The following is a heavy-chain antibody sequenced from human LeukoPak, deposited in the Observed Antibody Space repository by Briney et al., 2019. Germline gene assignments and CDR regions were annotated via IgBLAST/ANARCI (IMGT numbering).Heavy chain of an antibody. V-gene: IGHV4-4*07. CDR1: GDSISSYY. CDR2: MYPSGGI. Sequence: SETLSLTCTVSGDSISSYYWSWLRQPAGKGLEWIGRMYPSGGINYNSSLKSRVTMSVDTSKNQFSLKLSSVTAADTVVYYCARVPRYCSGGSCYSEYYFDYWGRGTPVTVSS. J-gene: IGHJ4*02. D-gene: IGHD2-15*01. CDR3: ARVPRYCSGGSCYSEYYFDY.